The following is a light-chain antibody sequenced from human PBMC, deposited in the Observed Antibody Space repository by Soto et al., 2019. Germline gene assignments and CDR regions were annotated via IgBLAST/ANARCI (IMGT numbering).Light chain of an antibody. J-gene: IGKJ1*01. CDR1: QSVSSSY. Sequence: GALSLSPGERATLSCRASQSVSSSYLAWYQQKPGQAPRLLIYGASSRATGIPDRFSGSGSGTDLTITISRLEPEDVEVYYGQQYGNSPQTFGQGTKVDIK. CDR2: GAS. V-gene: IGKV3-20*01. CDR3: QQYGNSPQT.